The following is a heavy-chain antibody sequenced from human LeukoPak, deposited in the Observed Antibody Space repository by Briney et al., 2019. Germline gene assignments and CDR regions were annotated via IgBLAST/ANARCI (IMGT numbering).Heavy chain of an antibody. CDR3: ARDPKDYGDYGDAYDY. CDR1: GYTFSSYY. D-gene: IGHD4-17*01. V-gene: IGHV1-46*01. Sequence: ASVKVSCKASGYTFSSYYMHWVRQAPGQGIEWMGIINPSGGSTNYAQKFQGRVTMTRDMSTSTVYMELSSLRSEDTAVYYCARDPKDYGDYGDAYDYWGQGTLVTVSS. J-gene: IGHJ4*02. CDR2: INPSGGST.